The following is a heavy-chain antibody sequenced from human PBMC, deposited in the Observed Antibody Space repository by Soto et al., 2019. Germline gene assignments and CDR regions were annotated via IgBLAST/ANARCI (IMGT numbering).Heavy chain of an antibody. CDR1: GGSISSGGYY. J-gene: IGHJ4*02. CDR3: ARDEGSSSYFDY. Sequence: SETLSLTCTVSGGSISSGGYYWSWIRQHPGKGLEWIGYIYYSGSTYYNPSLKSRVTISVDTSKNQFSLKLSSVTAADTAVYYCARDEGSSSYFDYWGQGTLVTVSS. CDR2: IYYSGST. D-gene: IGHD6-6*01. V-gene: IGHV4-31*03.